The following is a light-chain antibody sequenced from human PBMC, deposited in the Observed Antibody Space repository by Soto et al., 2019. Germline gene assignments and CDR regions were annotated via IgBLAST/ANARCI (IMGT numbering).Light chain of an antibody. CDR3: PACYDSLNSSV. CDR2: SNN. V-gene: IGLV1-44*01. J-gene: IGLJ1*01. Sequence: QSVLTQPPSASGTPGQRVTISCSGSSSNIGSTTVNFYQQLPGTAPKLLIYSNNQRPSAVAVRFSGSMSGTSASLAISGLQSEAEADYYFPACYDSLNSSVFGIGTKLTVL. CDR1: SSNIGSTT.